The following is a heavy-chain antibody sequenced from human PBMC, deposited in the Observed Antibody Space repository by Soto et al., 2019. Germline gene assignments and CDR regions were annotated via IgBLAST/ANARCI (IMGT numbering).Heavy chain of an antibody. D-gene: IGHD2-2*01. J-gene: IGHJ5*02. CDR2: IYHSGTP. CDR1: GGSISSGGYY. V-gene: IGHV4-31*03. CDR3: ARLRGNQLLGGFDP. Sequence: QVQLQESGPGLVKPSQTLYLICTVSGGSISSGGYYWSWLRQHPGQVLEWIGYIYHSGTPYYNPSLKTGVTISVDKSKNQFSLKLTSVTSSDTTVYYCARLRGNQLLGGFDPWGLGTLVTVSS.